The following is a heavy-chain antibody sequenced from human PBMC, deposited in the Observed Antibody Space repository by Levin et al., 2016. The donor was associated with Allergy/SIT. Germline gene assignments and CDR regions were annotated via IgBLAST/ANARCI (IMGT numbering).Heavy chain of an antibody. V-gene: IGHV3-7*03. CDR1: GFTFSSYW. Sequence: GGSLRLSCAASGFTFSSYWMSWVRQAPGKGLEWVANIKQDGSEKYYVDSVKGRFTISRDNAKNLVYLQMNGLRAEDTAVYFCARDAARGFDMWGQGTMVTVSS. CDR2: IKQDGSEK. CDR3: ARDAARGFDM. J-gene: IGHJ3*02.